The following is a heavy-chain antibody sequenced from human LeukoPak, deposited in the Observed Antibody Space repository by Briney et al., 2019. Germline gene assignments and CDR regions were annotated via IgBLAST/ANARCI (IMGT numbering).Heavy chain of an antibody. CDR1: GYTFTSYG. Sequence: ASVKVSCKASGYTFTSYGISWVRQAPGQGLEWMGGIIPIFGTANYAQKFQGRVTITADESTSTAYMELSSLRSEDTAVYYCARGNYYGSGSYYIDYYYYMDVWGKGTTVTISS. CDR2: IIPIFGTA. V-gene: IGHV1-69*13. CDR3: ARGNYYGSGSYYIDYYYYMDV. D-gene: IGHD3-10*01. J-gene: IGHJ6*03.